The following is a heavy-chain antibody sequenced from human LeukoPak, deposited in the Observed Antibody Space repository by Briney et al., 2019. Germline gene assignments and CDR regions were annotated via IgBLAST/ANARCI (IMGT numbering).Heavy chain of an antibody. J-gene: IGHJ3*02. D-gene: IGHD1-26*01. V-gene: IGHV4-34*01. CDR3: ARWAYYDAFDI. CDR2: INHSGST. Sequence: PSETLSLTCAVYGGSFSGYYWSWIRQPPGKGLEWIGEINHSGSTNYNPSLKSRVTISVDTSKNQVSLKLSSVTAADTAVYYCARWAYYDAFDIWGQGTMVTVSS. CDR1: GGSFSGYY.